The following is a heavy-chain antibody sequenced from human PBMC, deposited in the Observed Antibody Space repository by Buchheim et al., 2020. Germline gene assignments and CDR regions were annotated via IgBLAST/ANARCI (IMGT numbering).Heavy chain of an antibody. CDR1: GFTFSSYA. D-gene: IGHD6-19*01. J-gene: IGHJ4*02. Sequence: EVQLLESGGGLVQPGGSLRLSCAASGFTFSSYAMSWVRQAPGKGLECVSTISATDGNTYYADSVKGRFTISRDNSKNPLYLQLSSLRAEDTAVYYCAKDQSKGIAVAGTLDYWGQGTL. CDR2: ISATDGNT. CDR3: AKDQSKGIAVAGTLDY. V-gene: IGHV3-23*01.